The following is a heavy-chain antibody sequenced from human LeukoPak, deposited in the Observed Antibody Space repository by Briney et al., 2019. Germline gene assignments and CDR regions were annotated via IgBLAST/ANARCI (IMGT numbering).Heavy chain of an antibody. D-gene: IGHD4-23*01. Sequence: GSLRLSCAASGFTVSSNYMSWVRQAPGKGLEWVSVIYSGGSTYYADSVKGRFTISRDNSKNTLYLQMNSLRAEDTAVYYCARDSELRWGYYGMDVWGQGTTVTVSS. CDR3: ARDSELRWGYYGMDV. J-gene: IGHJ6*02. V-gene: IGHV3-53*01. CDR2: IYSGGST. CDR1: GFTVSSNY.